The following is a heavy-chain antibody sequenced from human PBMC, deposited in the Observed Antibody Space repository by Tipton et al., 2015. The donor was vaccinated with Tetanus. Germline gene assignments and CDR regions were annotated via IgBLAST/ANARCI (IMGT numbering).Heavy chain of an antibody. D-gene: IGHD5-18*01. Sequence: SLRLSCAASGFIFSSQWMSWVRQAPGKGLEWVANIKQDGTDYRYVDSVKGRFTISRDNAKNSLYLQMNSLSADDTAVYYCVRGRGLGAYSYGFEYWGRGALVTVSS. CDR2: IKQDGTDY. J-gene: IGHJ4*02. CDR3: VRGRGLGAYSYGFEY. V-gene: IGHV3-7*03. CDR1: GFIFSSQW.